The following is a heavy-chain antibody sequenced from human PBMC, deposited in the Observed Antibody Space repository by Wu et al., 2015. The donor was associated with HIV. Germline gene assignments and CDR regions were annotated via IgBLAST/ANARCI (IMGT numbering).Heavy chain of an antibody. CDR3: TTLRGGYYSGSDIPAAFDI. Sequence: QVPLVQSGAEVRKPGASVKVSCKVSGYTLSKLSMHWVRQTPGKGLEWMGGFDPKDDEIIYAQNFQGRLTMTEDTSTDTAYVELRSLRFEDTAVYYCTTLRGGYYSGSDIPAAFDIWGQGTMVTVSS. D-gene: IGHD3-10*01. V-gene: IGHV1-24*01. CDR1: GYTLSKLS. CDR2: FDPKDDEI. J-gene: IGHJ3*02.